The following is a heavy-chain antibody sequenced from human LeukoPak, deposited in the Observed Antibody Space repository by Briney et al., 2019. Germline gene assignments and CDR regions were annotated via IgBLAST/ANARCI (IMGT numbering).Heavy chain of an antibody. CDR3: ARVEWEDYYYYMDV. CDR2: INTDGSST. Sequence: GGSLRLSCAASGFTFSSYWMHWVRQAPGKGLVWVSRINTDGSSTSYADSVKGRFTTSRDNAKNTLYLQMNSLRAEDTAVYYCARVEWEDYYYYMDVWGKGTTVNVSS. D-gene: IGHD1-26*01. CDR1: GFTFSSYW. J-gene: IGHJ6*03. V-gene: IGHV3-74*01.